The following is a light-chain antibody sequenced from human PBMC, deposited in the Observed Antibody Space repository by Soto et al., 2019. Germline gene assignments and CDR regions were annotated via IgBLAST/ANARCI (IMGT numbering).Light chain of an antibody. J-gene: IGKJ3*01. CDR3: QHYGTSRVT. CDR1: QSVSNNR. CDR2: GAF. V-gene: IGKV3-20*01. Sequence: EIVLTQSPDTLSLSPGERATLSCRASQSVSNNRLAWYQQRPGQAPSLLIYGAFSMATGVPDRFSGSGSGTDFTLTISRLEPEDFAVYSCQHYGTSRVTFGPGTKVDVK.